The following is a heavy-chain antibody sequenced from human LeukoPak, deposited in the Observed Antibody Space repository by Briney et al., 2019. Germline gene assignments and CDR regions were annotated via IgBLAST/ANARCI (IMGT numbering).Heavy chain of an antibody. D-gene: IGHD3-22*01. CDR3: ASLHHYDSSGYYSSLAFDI. V-gene: IGHV1-69*05. CDR1: GGTSSSYA. CDR2: IIPIFGTA. J-gene: IGHJ3*02. Sequence: SVKVSCKASGGTSSSYAISWVRQAPGQGLEWMGGIIPIFGTANYAQKLQGRVTITTDESTSTAYMELSSLRSEDTAVYYCASLHHYDSSGYYSSLAFDIWGQGTMVNVSS.